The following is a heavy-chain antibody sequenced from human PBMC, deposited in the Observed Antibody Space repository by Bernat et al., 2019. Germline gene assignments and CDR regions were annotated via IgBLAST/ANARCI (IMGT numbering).Heavy chain of an antibody. J-gene: IGHJ4*02. CDR3: ARGIWSGYFLDY. CDR1: GFTFSSYS. V-gene: IGHV3-21*01. Sequence: EVQLVESGGGLVKPGGSLRLSCAASGFTFSSYSMNWVRQAPGKGLEWVSSISSSSSYIYYADSVTGRFTISRDNAKNSLYLQMNSLRAEDTAVYYCARGIWSGYFLDYWGQGTLVTVSS. D-gene: IGHD3-3*01. CDR2: ISSSSSYI.